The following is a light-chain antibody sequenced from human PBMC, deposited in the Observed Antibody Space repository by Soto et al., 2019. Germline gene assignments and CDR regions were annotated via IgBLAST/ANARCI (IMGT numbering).Light chain of an antibody. CDR1: QSVSGD. CDR2: DAS. V-gene: IGKV3-11*01. CDR3: QQRRKWRA. Sequence: DMLRTQTPAPLSVSPGERATLSCRASQSVSGDLAWYQQKPGQAPRLLIYDASKRATGIPDRFSGSGFGTDFTLTISSLEPEDFAVYYCQQRRKWRAFGQGTKVDIK. J-gene: IGKJ1*01.